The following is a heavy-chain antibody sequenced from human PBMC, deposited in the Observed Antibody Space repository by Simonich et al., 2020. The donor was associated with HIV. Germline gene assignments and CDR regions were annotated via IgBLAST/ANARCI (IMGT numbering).Heavy chain of an antibody. V-gene: IGHV4-39*01. D-gene: IGHD5-12*01. J-gene: IGHJ3*02. CDR3: ARQSGYVDAFDT. Sequence: KPPIKSRVTISVDTSKNQFSLKLTSVTAADTAVYYCARQSGYVDAFDTWGQGTMVTVSS.